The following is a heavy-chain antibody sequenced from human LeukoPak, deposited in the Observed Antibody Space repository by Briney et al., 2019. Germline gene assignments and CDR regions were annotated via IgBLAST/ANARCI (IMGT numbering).Heavy chain of an antibody. J-gene: IGHJ4*02. Sequence: ASVKVSCKASGYTSTSYGISWVRQAPGQGLEWMGWISAYNGNTNYAQKLQGRVTMTTDTSTSTAYMELRSLRSDDTAVYYCARDPPYDSSGYYYEGGFDYWGQGTLVTVSS. CDR3: ARDPPYDSSGYYYEGGFDY. CDR2: ISAYNGNT. D-gene: IGHD3-22*01. CDR1: GYTSTSYG. V-gene: IGHV1-18*01.